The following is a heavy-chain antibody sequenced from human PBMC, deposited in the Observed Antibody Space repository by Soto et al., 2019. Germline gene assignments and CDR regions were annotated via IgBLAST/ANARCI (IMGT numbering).Heavy chain of an antibody. J-gene: IGHJ4*02. D-gene: IGHD6-13*01. V-gene: IGHV1-2*02. CDR1: GYTFSGYF. CDR2: MNPNSGGT. Sequence: QVQLVQSGADVKKPGASVKVSCKTSGYTFSGYFMHWLRQAPGQGLEWMGWMNPNSGGTDYAQNFQGRVSMTWDTSISTAYMELSRLRSDDTAIDYCARGYYSSSWREVDYWGQGTLVTVSS. CDR3: ARGYYSSSWREVDY.